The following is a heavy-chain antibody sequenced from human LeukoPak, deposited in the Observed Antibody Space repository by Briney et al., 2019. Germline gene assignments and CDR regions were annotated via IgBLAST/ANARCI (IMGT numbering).Heavy chain of an antibody. D-gene: IGHD6-19*01. V-gene: IGHV4-59*08. CDR3: ARHQPLISVAATGYFDL. CDR2: IYYSGYT. Sequence: PSETLSLTCTVSGGSINNHYWSWIRQSPGQRLEWIGYIYYSGYTSYNPYHQSRVTISTDTSRNRFSLKVNSVTAADTAVYYCARHQPLISVAATGYFDLWGRGTLVTVSS. CDR1: GGSINNHY. J-gene: IGHJ2*01.